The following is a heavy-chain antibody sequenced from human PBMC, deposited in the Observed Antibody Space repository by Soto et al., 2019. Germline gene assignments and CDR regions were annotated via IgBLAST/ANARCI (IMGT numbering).Heavy chain of an antibody. D-gene: IGHD3-22*01. J-gene: IGHJ6*02. CDR2: ISAYNGNT. CDR3: ARDHYYDSSGYYWGGGYYYYGMDV. Sequence: ASVKVSCKASGYTFTSYGISWVRQAPGQGLEWMGWISAYNGNTNYAQKLQGRVTMTTDTSTSTAYMELRSLRSDDTAVYYCARDHYYDSSGYYWGGGYYYYGMDVWGQGTTVTVSS. V-gene: IGHV1-18*04. CDR1: GYTFTSYG.